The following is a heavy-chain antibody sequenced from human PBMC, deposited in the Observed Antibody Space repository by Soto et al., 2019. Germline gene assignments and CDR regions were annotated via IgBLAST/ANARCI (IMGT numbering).Heavy chain of an antibody. CDR1: GFAFSDPY. CDR3: ARLTDFWSGYYTEYYYYYYMDV. J-gene: IGHJ6*03. D-gene: IGHD3-3*01. CDR2: ISSSSSTI. Sequence: GGSLRLSCAASGFAFSDPYMSWIRQAPGKGLEWISYISSSSSTIYYADSVKGRFTISRDNAKNSLYLQMNSLRAEDTAVYYCARLTDFWSGYYTEYYYYYYMDVWGKGTTVTVSS. V-gene: IGHV3-11*04.